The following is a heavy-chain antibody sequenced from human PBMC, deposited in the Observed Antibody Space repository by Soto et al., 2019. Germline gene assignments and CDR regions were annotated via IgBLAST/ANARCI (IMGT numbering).Heavy chain of an antibody. V-gene: IGHV4-30-2*01. J-gene: IGHJ4*02. CDR3: AAGGGLPRYY. CDR2: IYHGGST. CDR1: GGSISSGGYS. D-gene: IGHD5-12*01. Sequence: QLQLQESGSGLVKPSQTLSLTCAVSGGSISSGGYSWSWIRQPPGKGLEWIGYIYHGGSTYYNPSLTSRSTISVDRSKNQFALMLRSVTAADAAVYYCAAGGGLPRYYWGQGTLVTVSS.